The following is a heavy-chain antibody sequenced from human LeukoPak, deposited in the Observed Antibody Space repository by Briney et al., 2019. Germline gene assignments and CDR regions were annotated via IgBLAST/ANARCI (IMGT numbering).Heavy chain of an antibody. J-gene: IGHJ4*02. CDR2: IRYDGSNK. Sequence: GGSLRLSCAASGFTFSSYGMHWVRQAPGKGLEWVAFIRYDGSNKYYADSVKGRFTISRDNSKNTLYLQMNSLRAEDTAVYYCAKVVPSLTYDFGSGFDYWGQGTLVTVSS. CDR3: AKVVPSLTYDFGSGFDY. CDR1: GFTFSSYG. V-gene: IGHV3-30*02. D-gene: IGHD3-3*01.